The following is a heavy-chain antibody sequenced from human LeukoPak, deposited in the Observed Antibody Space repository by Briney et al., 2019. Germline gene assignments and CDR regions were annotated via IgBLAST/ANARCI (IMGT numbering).Heavy chain of an antibody. Sequence: ASVKVSGKVSGYTLTELSMHWVGQAPGKGLEWMGGFDPEDGETIYAQKFQGRVTMTEDTSTDTAYMELSSLRSEDTAVYYCVTDRITMVRGVITSYYFDYWGQGTLVTVSS. J-gene: IGHJ4*02. V-gene: IGHV1-24*01. CDR3: VTDRITMVRGVITSYYFDY. CDR2: FDPEDGET. CDR1: GYTLTELS. D-gene: IGHD3-10*01.